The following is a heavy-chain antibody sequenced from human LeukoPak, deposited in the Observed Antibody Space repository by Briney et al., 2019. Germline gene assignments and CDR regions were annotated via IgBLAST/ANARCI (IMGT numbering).Heavy chain of an antibody. Sequence: SQTLSLTCTVSGGSISSGSYYWSWIRQPAGKGMEWIGRVYTSGGTDYNPSLKSQITMSVDTSKNQFSLKLSSVTAADTAVYYCARGISSSWYGGDAFDIWGQGTMVTVSS. D-gene: IGHD6-13*01. CDR3: ARGISSSWYGGDAFDI. CDR2: VYTSGGT. J-gene: IGHJ3*02. CDR1: GGSISSGSYY. V-gene: IGHV4-61*02.